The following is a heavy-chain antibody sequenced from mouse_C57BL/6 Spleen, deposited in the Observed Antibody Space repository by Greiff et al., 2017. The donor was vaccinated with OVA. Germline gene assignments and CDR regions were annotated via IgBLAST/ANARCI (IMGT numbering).Heavy chain of an antibody. Sequence: EVKLVESGGGLVKPGGSLKLSCAASGFTFSSYTMSWVRQTPEKRLEWVATISGGGGNTYYPDSVKGRFTISRDNAKYTLYLQMSSLRSEDTALYYCARDAALYYDYDWWYFDVWGTGTTVTVSS. V-gene: IGHV5-9*01. D-gene: IGHD2-4*01. J-gene: IGHJ1*03. CDR1: GFTFSSYT. CDR2: ISGGGGNT. CDR3: ARDAALYYDYDWWYFDV.